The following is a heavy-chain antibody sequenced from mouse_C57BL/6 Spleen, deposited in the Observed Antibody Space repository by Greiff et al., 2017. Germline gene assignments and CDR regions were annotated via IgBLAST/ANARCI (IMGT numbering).Heavy chain of an antibody. D-gene: IGHD1-1*01. CDR2: ISSGGDYI. CDR1: GFPFSSYA. CDR3: TKSFYGSSPSFDY. V-gene: IGHV5-9-1*02. J-gene: IGHJ2*01. Sequence: DVHLVESGEGLVKPGGSLKLSCAASGFPFSSYAMSWVRQTPEKRLEWVAYISSGGDYIYYADTVKGRFTISRDNARNTLYLQMSSLKSEDTAMYYCTKSFYGSSPSFDYWGQGTTLTVSA.